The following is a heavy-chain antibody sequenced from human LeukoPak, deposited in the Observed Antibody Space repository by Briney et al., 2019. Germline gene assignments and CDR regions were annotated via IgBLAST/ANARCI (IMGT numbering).Heavy chain of an antibody. CDR3: VGGNYYGSLGVDY. CDR1: GDIVSSNSAA. Sequence: SQTLSLTCAISGDIVSSNSAAWNWIRQSPSRGLEWLGRTYYRSKLYNDYAGSVKSRITINPGTSKNQFSLQLNSVTPEDTAVYYCVGGNYYGSLGVDYWGQGTLVTVSS. V-gene: IGHV6-1*01. CDR2: TYYRSKLYN. J-gene: IGHJ4*02. D-gene: IGHD3-10*01.